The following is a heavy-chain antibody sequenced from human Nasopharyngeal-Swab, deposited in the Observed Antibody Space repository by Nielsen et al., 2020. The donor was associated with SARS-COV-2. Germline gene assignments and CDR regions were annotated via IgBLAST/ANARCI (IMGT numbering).Heavy chain of an antibody. D-gene: IGHD1-26*01. V-gene: IGHV3-11*06. Sequence: GGSLRLSCAASGFTFSDYYMSWIRQAPGKGLEWVSYISSSSSYTNYADSVKGRFTISRDNAKNSLYLQMNSLRAEDTAVYYCARAGQWELLRFAFDIWGQGTMVTVSS. J-gene: IGHJ3*02. CDR3: ARAGQWELLRFAFDI. CDR1: GFTFSDYY. CDR2: ISSSSSYT.